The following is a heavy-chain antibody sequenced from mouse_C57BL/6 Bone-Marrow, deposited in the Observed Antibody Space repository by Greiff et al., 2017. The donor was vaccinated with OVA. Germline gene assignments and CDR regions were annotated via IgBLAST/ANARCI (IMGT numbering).Heavy chain of an antibody. J-gene: IGHJ3*02. CDR1: GYAFSSSW. Sequence: LVESGASVKISCKASGYAFSSSWMNWVKQRPGKGLEWIGRIYPGDGDTNYNGKFKGKATLTADKSSSTAYMQLSSLTSEDSAVYFCARDYGSTHWWGQGTLVTVSA. V-gene: IGHV1-82*01. CDR2: IYPGDGDT. CDR3: ARDYGSTHW. D-gene: IGHD1-1*01.